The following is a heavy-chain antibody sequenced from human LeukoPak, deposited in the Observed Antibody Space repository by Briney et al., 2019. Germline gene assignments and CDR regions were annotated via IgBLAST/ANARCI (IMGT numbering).Heavy chain of an antibody. CDR2: IIPIFGTA. J-gene: IGHJ6*03. CDR1: GGTFSSYA. Sequence: XVKVSCKASGGTFSSYAISWVRQAPGQGLEWMGRIIPIFGTANYAQKLQGRVTITKDEYTSTAYMELSSLRSEDTAVYYCARDWGAARSYYYYYMDVWGKGTTVTVSS. CDR3: ARDWGAARSYYYYYMDV. V-gene: IGHV1-69*05. D-gene: IGHD6-6*01.